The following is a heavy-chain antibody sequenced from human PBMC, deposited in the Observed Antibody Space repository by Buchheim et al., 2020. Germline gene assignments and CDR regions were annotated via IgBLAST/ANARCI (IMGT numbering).Heavy chain of an antibody. CDR2: ITPMFGET. CDR3: ARELRTVRDHYGLDI. Sequence: QVQLVQSGAEVRKPGSSVKVSCRASGDTLRDLVIDWVREAPGQGLEWMGAITPMFGETDYAQKFQGRVTISADESTNTVFMELRTLRSDDTATYYCARELRTVRDHYGLDIWGQGTT. D-gene: IGHD5-24*01. CDR1: GDTLRDLV. J-gene: IGHJ6*02. V-gene: IGHV1-69*01.